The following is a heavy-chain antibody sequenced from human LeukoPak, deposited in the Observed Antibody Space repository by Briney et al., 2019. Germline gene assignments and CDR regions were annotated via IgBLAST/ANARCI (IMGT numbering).Heavy chain of an antibody. D-gene: IGHD5-18*01. CDR2: ISGSGGST. J-gene: IGHJ4*02. CDR3: AKDRIQLWILFDY. V-gene: IGHV3-23*01. Sequence: PGGSLRLSCAASGFTFSSYAMRWVRQPPGKGLEWVSAISGSGGSTYYAASVKGRFTISRDNSKNTLYLQMNSLRAEDTAVYCCAKDRIQLWILFDYWGQGTLVTVSS. CDR1: GFTFSSYA.